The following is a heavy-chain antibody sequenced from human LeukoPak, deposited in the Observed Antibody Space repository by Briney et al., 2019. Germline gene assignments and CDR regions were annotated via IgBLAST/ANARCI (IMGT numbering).Heavy chain of an antibody. CDR3: ARDQEAFDY. J-gene: IGHJ4*02. CDR1: GYSFTSNY. V-gene: IGHV1-46*01. Sequence: ASVKVSCKASGYSFTSNYIHWVRQAPGQGLEWMGMNYPSDGSTSYAQKFQSRVTVTRDTSTSTVHMELSGLRSEDTAVYYCARDQEAFDYWGQGTLSPSPQ. CDR2: NYPSDGST.